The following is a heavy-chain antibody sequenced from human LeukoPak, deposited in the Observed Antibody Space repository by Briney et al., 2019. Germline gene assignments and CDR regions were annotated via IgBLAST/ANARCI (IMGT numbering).Heavy chain of an antibody. V-gene: IGHV4-4*07. CDR2: IYSSGST. Sequence: SGTLSLTCTVSGGSISNFYWDWIRQPADKGLEWIGRIYSSGSTNYNPSLKSRVTMSVDTSKNQFSLKLTSMTAADTAIYYCARGRYFDYWGQGTQVTVSS. CDR1: GGSISNFY. J-gene: IGHJ4*02. CDR3: ARGRYFDY.